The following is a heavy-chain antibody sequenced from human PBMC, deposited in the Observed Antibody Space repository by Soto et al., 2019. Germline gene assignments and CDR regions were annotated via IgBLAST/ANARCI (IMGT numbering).Heavy chain of an antibody. CDR2: IYYSGST. CDR1: GGPISSYY. V-gene: IGHV4-59*01. CDR3: ARNAHYHHSSSIQFDY. D-gene: IGHD6-6*01. J-gene: IGHJ4*02. Sequence: SETLSLTCTVSGGPISSYYWSWIRQPPGKGLEWIGYIYYSGSTNYNPSLKSRVTISVDTSKNQFSLKLSSVTAADTAVYYCARNAHYHHSSSIQFDYWGQGTLVTVSS.